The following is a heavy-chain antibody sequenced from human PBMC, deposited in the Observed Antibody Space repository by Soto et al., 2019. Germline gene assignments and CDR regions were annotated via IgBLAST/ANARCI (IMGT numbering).Heavy chain of an antibody. V-gene: IGHV3-23*01. J-gene: IGHJ4*02. D-gene: IGHD4-17*01. CDR3: AKDPTVSLRGSDY. CDR1: GFSFSSYA. Sequence: GGSLRLSCAASGFSFSSYAMTWVRQAPGKGLEWVSTISYSGTMTYYADSVKGRFTISRDNSKNTLYLQMTRLRDEDTAVYYCAKDPTVSLRGSDYWGQGNLVTVS. CDR2: ISYSGTMT.